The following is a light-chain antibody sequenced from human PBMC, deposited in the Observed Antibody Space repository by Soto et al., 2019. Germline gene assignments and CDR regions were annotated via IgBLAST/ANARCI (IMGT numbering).Light chain of an antibody. V-gene: IGLV2-14*03. J-gene: IGLJ1*01. CDR1: SSDVGAYDF. CDR3: SSYTTSSTRV. Sequence: QSVLTQPASVSGSPGQSITISCTGTSSDVGAYDFVSWYQQHPDKALKLMIYEVRNRPSGVSNRFSGSKSVNTATLTISGLQAEDEADYYGSSYTTSSTRVFGTGTKVTVL. CDR2: EVR.